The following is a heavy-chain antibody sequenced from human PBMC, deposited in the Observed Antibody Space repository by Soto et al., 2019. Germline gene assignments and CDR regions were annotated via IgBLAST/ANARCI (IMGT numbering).Heavy chain of an antibody. CDR2: ISGSGGST. D-gene: IGHD2-2*01. Sequence: GGSLRLSXAASGFTFSSYAMSWVRQAPGKGLEWVSAISGSGGSTYYADSVKGRFTISRDNSKNTLYLQMNSLRAEDTAVYYCAKDLGYCSSTSRYSWFDPWGQGTLVTVSS. CDR3: AKDLGYCSSTSRYSWFDP. V-gene: IGHV3-23*01. J-gene: IGHJ5*02. CDR1: GFTFSSYA.